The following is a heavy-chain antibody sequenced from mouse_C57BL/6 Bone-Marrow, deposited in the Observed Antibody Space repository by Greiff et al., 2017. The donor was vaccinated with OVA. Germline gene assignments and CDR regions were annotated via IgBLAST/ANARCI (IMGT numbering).Heavy chain of an antibody. CDR2: IDPSDSYT. CDR3: ARDGSYAMDY. CDR1: GYTFTSYW. V-gene: IGHV1-59*01. Sequence: QVQLQQPGAELVRPGTSVKLSCKASGYTFTSYWMHWVKQRPGQGLEWIGVIDPSDSYTNYNQKFKGKATLTVDTSSSTAYMQLSSLTSEDSAVYYGARDGSYAMDYWGQGTSVTVSS. J-gene: IGHJ4*01.